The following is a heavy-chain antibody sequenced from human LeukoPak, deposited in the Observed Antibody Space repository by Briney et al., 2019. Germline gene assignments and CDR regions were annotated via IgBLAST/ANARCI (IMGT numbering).Heavy chain of an antibody. CDR3: ARAVANIETGVYHNYMDV. J-gene: IGHJ6*03. CDR2: IKEGGSEK. CDR1: GFTFSTYW. Sequence: SGGSLRLSCAASGFTFSTYWMSWVRQAPGKGLEWVATIKEGGSEKYYADSVKGRFIISRDNSKNSLNLQMGSLRGEDTAVYYCARAVANIETGVYHNYMDVWGRGTTVTVSS. V-gene: IGHV3-7*01. D-gene: IGHD6-19*01.